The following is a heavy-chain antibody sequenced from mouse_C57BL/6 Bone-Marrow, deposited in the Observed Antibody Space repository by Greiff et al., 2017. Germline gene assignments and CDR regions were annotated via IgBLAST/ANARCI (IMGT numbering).Heavy chain of an antibody. V-gene: IGHV5-15*01. Sequence: EVKLVEPGGGLVQPGGSLKLSCAASGFTFSDYGMAWVRQAPRKGPEWVAFISNLAYSIYYADTVTGRFTISRENAKNTLYLEMSSLRSEDTAMYYCARRDYGSSPLAMDYWGQGTSVTVSS. CDR2: ISNLAYSI. CDR1: GFTFSDYG. D-gene: IGHD1-1*01. J-gene: IGHJ4*01. CDR3: ARRDYGSSPLAMDY.